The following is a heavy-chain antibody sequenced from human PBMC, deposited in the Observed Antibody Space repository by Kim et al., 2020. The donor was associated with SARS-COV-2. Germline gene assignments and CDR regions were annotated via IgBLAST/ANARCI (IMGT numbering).Heavy chain of an antibody. Sequence: SETLSLTCTVSGGSVSGHYWSWIRQPPGKGLEWIGYINYNGGTNSNPSLRSRVTISIDTSKNQFSLRLNSVTSADTARYYCARDTLYYTSGSFEDYFDSWGQGSLFTYSS. CDR3: ARDTLYYTSGSFEDYFDS. V-gene: IGHV4-59*02. CDR2: INYNGGT. CDR1: GGSVSGHY. J-gene: IGHJ5*01. D-gene: IGHD3-10*01.